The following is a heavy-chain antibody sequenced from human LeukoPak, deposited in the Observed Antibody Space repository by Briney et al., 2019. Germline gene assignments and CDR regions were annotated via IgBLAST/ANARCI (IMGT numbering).Heavy chain of an antibody. CDR1: GFTFTSYA. CDR3: TRVSTTGVGGRGYFDQ. Sequence: PGGSLRLSCAASGFTFTSYAMSWVRQTPGKGLEWVSFISDSSVGDSTYYAGSVRGRFTISRDSSKSTLYLQMNSLRAEDTAVYYCTRVSTTGVGGRGYFDQWGQGTQVTVSS. CDR2: ISDSSVGDST. D-gene: IGHD1-1*01. V-gene: IGHV3-23*01. J-gene: IGHJ4*02.